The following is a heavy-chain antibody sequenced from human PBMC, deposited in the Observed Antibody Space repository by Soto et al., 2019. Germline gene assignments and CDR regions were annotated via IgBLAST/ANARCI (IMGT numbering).Heavy chain of an antibody. D-gene: IGHD2-2*01. V-gene: IGHV3-9*01. Sequence: EVQLVESGGGLVQPGRSLRLSCAASGFTFDDYAMHWVRQAPGKGLEWVSGISWNSGSIGYADSVKGRFTISRDNAKNSLYLQMNSLRAEDTALYYCAKDFSLGRLMYQLHSGAADWGQGTLVTVSS. CDR1: GFTFDDYA. CDR2: ISWNSGSI. J-gene: IGHJ4*02. CDR3: AKDFSLGRLMYQLHSGAAD.